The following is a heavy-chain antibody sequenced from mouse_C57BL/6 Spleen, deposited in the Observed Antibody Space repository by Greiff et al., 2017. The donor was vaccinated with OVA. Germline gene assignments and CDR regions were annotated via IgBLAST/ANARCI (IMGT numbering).Heavy chain of an antibody. Sequence: VQLQQPGAELVRPGSSVKLSCKASGYTFTSYWMHWVKQRPIQGLEWIGNIDPSDSETHYNQKFKDKATLTVDKSSSTAYMQLSSLTSEDSAVYYCARWDYYYGSSPYYFDYWGQGTTLTVSS. CDR2: IDPSDSET. CDR1: GYTFTSYW. CDR3: ARWDYYYGSSPYYFDY. V-gene: IGHV1-52*01. J-gene: IGHJ2*01. D-gene: IGHD1-1*01.